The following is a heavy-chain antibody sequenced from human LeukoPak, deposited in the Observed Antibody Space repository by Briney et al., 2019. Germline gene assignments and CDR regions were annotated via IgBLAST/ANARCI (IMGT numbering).Heavy chain of an antibody. CDR1: GFTFSSYA. CDR2: ISYDGSNK. D-gene: IGHD2-21*02. V-gene: IGHV3-30-3*01. CDR3: ARDVPHIVVVTSHWFDP. J-gene: IGHJ5*02. Sequence: GRSLRLSCAASGFTFSSYAMHWVRQAPGKGLEWVAVISYDGSNKYCADSVKGRFTISRDNSKNTLYLQMNSLRAEDTAVYYCARDVPHIVVVTSHWFDPWGQGTLVTVSS.